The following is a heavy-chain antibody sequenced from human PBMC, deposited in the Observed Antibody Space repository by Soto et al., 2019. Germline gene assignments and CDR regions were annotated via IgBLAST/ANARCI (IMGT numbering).Heavy chain of an antibody. Sequence: ASVKVSCKASGYTSTDFGISWVRQAPGQGLEWMGWVSGNNGASNPAPKVQGRITMTLDTSTGVSYMALRSLRSDDTAIYYCVRDQKYFRVNGNWFDSWGQGTLVTVSS. D-gene: IGHD2-2*01. CDR1: GYTSTDFG. CDR2: VSGNNGAS. V-gene: IGHV1-18*04. CDR3: VRDQKYFRVNGNWFDS. J-gene: IGHJ5*01.